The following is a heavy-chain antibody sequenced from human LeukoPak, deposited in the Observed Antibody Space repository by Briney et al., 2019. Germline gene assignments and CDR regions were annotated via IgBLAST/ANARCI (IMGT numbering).Heavy chain of an antibody. V-gene: IGHV3-53*01. J-gene: IGHJ5*02. D-gene: IGHD3-10*01. CDR3: ARDLWFGEIGP. Sequence: GGSLRLSCAASGFTVSSNYMSWVRQAPGKGLEWVSVIYSGGSTYYADSVKGRFTISRDNSKNTLYLQMNSLRAEDTAVYYCARDLWFGEIGPWGQGTLVTVSS. CDR2: IYSGGST. CDR1: GFTVSSNY.